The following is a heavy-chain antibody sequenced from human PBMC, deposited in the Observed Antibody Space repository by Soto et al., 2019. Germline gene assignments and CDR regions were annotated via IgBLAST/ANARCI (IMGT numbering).Heavy chain of an antibody. J-gene: IGHJ4*02. CDR1: GGSISSGGYY. D-gene: IGHD2-15*01. CDR2: IYYSGST. CDR3: ARVVAATGFDY. V-gene: IGHV4-61*08. Sequence: SETLSLTCTVSGGSISSGGYYWSWIRQHPGKGLEWIGYIYYSGSTNYNPSLKSRVTISVDTSKNQFSLKLSSVTAADTAVYYCARVVAATGFDYWGQGTLVTV.